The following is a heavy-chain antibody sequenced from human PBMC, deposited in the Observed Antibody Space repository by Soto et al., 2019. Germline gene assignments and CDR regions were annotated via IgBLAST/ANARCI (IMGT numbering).Heavy chain of an antibody. CDR1: GFTFSSYS. CDR3: ARDLSKLMVYIDYYGMDV. Sequence: GGSLRLSCAASGFTFSSYSMNWVRQAPGKGLEWVSSISSSSSYIYYADSVKGRFTISRDNAKNSLYLQMNSLRAEDTAVYYCARDLSKLMVYIDYYGMDVWGQGTTVTVSS. D-gene: IGHD2-8*01. V-gene: IGHV3-21*01. J-gene: IGHJ6*02. CDR2: ISSSSSYI.